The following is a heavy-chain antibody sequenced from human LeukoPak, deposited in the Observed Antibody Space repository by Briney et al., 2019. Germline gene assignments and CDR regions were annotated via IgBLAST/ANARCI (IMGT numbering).Heavy chain of an antibody. J-gene: IGHJ4*02. D-gene: IGHD2-2*01. CDR1: GFTFSSYW. CDR2: IKQDGSEK. Sequence: GGSLRLSCAASGFTFSSYWMSWVRQAPGKGLEWVANIKQDGSEKYYVDSVKGRFTISRDNAKNSLYLQMNSLRAEDTAVYYCAKERPCSSTSCYIDYWGQGTLVTVSS. V-gene: IGHV3-7*01. CDR3: AKERPCSSTSCYIDY.